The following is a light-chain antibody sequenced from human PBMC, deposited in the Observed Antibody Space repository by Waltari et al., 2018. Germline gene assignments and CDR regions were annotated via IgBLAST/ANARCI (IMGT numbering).Light chain of an antibody. V-gene: IGKV1-9*01. Sequence: DIQLTQSPSFLSASVGDRVTITCRASQGISSYLVWYQQKPGKAPKVLISAASTLQTGVPSRFSGSGSGTEFTLTNSSLQPEDFATYYCQQVNGYPLTFGGGTKVEIK. CDR1: QGISSY. CDR2: AAS. J-gene: IGKJ4*01. CDR3: QQVNGYPLT.